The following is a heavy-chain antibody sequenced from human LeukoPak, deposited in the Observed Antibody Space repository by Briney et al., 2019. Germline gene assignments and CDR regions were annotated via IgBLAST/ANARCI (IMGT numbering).Heavy chain of an antibody. Sequence: GGSLRLSCAASRFTFSSYAMSWVRQAPGKGLEWVSSISSSSSYIYYADSVKGRFTISRDNAKNSLYLQMNSLRAEDTAVYYCARDRSYDFWSGLYYYYYYMDVWGKGTTVTVSS. CDR2: ISSSSSYI. V-gene: IGHV3-21*01. CDR3: ARDRSYDFWSGLYYYYYYMDV. D-gene: IGHD3-3*01. J-gene: IGHJ6*03. CDR1: RFTFSSYA.